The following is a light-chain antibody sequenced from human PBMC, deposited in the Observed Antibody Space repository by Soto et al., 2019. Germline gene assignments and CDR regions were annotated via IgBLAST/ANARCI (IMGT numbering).Light chain of an antibody. CDR3: NAYTSSSTYV. CDR1: SSDVGGFNY. J-gene: IGLJ1*01. V-gene: IGLV2-14*03. CDR2: DVT. Sequence: QSALTQPASVSGSPGQSITISCTGTSSDVGGFNYVSWYQHHPGKAPKHMIYDVTNRPSGVSYRFSGSKSGNTASLTISGLQAEDEADYYCNAYTSSSTYVFGTGTKLSVL.